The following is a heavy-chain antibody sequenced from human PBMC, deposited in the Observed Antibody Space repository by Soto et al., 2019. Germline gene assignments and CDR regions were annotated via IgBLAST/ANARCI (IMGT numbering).Heavy chain of an antibody. Sequence: TSETLSLTCTVSGDSISSSNYFWGWIRQPPGKGLEWIGTIFYSGSTYYNPSLKSRVTISVDTSKNQLSLRLISVTAADTAVYYCAKGANYYDSSADYWGQGTLVTVSS. CDR2: IFYSGST. V-gene: IGHV4-39*01. D-gene: IGHD3-22*01. J-gene: IGHJ4*02. CDR3: AKGANYYDSSADY. CDR1: GDSISSSNYF.